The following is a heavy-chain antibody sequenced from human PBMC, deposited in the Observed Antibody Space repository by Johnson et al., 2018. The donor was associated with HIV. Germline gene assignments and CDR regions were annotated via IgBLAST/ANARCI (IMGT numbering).Heavy chain of an antibody. D-gene: IGHD6-6*01. CDR1: GFTFSSYA. J-gene: IGHJ3*02. CDR3: ARYGSWSVGGHDAFDI. V-gene: IGHV3-30-3*01. Sequence: QVQLVESGGGLVQPGGSLRLSCAASGFTFSSYAMHWVRQAPGKGLEWVAVISYDGSNKYYADSVKCRFTISRDNSKNTLYLQMNSLRAEDTAVYYCARYGSWSVGGHDAFDIWGQGTMVSVSS. CDR2: ISYDGSNK.